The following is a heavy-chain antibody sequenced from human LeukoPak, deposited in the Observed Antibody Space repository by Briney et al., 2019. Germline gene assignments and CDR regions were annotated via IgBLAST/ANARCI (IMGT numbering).Heavy chain of an antibody. Sequence: PGGSLRLSCAASGSTFSSYGMHWVRQAPGKGLEWVAVISYDETNKYYADSVKGRFTISRDNSKNTLYLQMNSLRAEDTAVYYCAKDSSSSNYYYGLDVWGQGTTVTVSS. J-gene: IGHJ6*02. V-gene: IGHV3-30*18. CDR1: GSTFSSYG. D-gene: IGHD6-13*01. CDR3: AKDSSSSNYYYGLDV. CDR2: ISYDETNK.